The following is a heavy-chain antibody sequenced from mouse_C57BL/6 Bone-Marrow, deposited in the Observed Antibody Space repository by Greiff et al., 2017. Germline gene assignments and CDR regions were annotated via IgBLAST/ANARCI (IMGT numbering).Heavy chain of an antibody. D-gene: IGHD1-1*01. V-gene: IGHV1-85*01. CDR3: SRLEFDGSSGDWYFNV. CDR2: IYPRDGST. CDR1: GYTFTSYD. Sequence: SLPYLVKPGSSVKLSCKASGYTFTSYDINWVKQRTGQGLEWIGWIYPRDGSTKYNEKFKGKATLTVDTSSSTAYMELHSLTSEDSAVYFCSRLEFDGSSGDWYFNVWGTGTTVTVSS. J-gene: IGHJ1*03.